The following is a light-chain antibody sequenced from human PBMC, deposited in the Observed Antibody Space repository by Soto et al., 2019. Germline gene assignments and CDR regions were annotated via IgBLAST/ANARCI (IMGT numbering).Light chain of an antibody. CDR3: CSYAGSYPHG. J-gene: IGLJ1*01. Sequence: QSALTQPRSVSGSLGQSVTISCTGTSSDVGGYNYGSWYQQHPGKAPKLMIYDVSKRPSGVPDRFSGSKSGNTASLTISGLQAEDEADYYRCSYAGSYPHGFGTGTKVTVL. CDR1: SSDVGGYNY. CDR2: DVS. V-gene: IGLV2-11*01.